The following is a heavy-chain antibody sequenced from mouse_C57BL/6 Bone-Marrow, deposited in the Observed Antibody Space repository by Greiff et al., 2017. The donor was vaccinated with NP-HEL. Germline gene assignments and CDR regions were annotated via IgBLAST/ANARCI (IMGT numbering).Heavy chain of an antibody. CDR1: GFSLTSYG. Sequence: VQLVESGPGLVQPSQSLSITCTVSGFSLTSYGVHWVRQSPGKGLEWLGVIWSGGSTDYNAAFISRLSISTANSNSQVFLKMNSLQADDTAIYYCTKNWGWLLFFYAMDYWGQGTSVTVSS. CDR3: TKNWGWLLFFYAMDY. V-gene: IGHV2-2*01. D-gene: IGHD2-3*01. CDR2: IWSGGST. J-gene: IGHJ4*01.